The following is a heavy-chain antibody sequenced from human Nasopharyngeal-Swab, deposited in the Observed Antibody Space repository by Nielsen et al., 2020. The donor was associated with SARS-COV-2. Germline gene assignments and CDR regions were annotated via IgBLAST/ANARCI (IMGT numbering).Heavy chain of an antibody. D-gene: IGHD2-15*01. CDR2: IKQDGSEK. V-gene: IGHV3-7*01. Sequence: WIRQPPGKGLEWVANIKQDGSEKYYVDSVKGRFTIFRDNAKNSLYLQMNSLRAEDTAVYYCARDEAVVAATQISDAFDIWGQGTMVTVSS. CDR3: ARDEAVVAATQISDAFDI. J-gene: IGHJ3*02.